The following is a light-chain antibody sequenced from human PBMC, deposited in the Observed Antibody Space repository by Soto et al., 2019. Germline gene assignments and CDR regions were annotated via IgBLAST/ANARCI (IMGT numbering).Light chain of an antibody. CDR3: QHRTNYT. Sequence: EVVLTQSPATLSLSPGERATLSCRASQSISRYLAWYQQRPGQSPRLLIYDTSNRASGIPARFSGSGSGIDFTLTISSLEPEDFAVYYCQHRTNYTFGGGTKVEIK. CDR2: DTS. V-gene: IGKV3-11*01. CDR1: QSISRY. J-gene: IGKJ4*01.